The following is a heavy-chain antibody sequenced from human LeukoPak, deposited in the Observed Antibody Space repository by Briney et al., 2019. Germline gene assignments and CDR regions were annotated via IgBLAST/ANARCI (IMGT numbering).Heavy chain of an antibody. V-gene: IGHV1-18*01. CDR1: GYTFTSYG. Sequence: GASVKVSCKASGYTFTSYGISWVRQAPGQGLEWMGWISAYNGNTNYAQKLQGRVTMTTDTSTSTAYMELRSLRSDDTAVYYCARDWTVGATPPYYYYMDVWGKGTTVTVSS. CDR3: ARDWTVGATPPYYYYMDV. J-gene: IGHJ6*03. D-gene: IGHD1-26*01. CDR2: ISAYNGNT.